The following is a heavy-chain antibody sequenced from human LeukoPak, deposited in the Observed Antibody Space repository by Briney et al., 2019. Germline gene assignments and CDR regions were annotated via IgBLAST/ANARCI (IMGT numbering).Heavy chain of an antibody. CDR2: ISSSGSTI. CDR1: GFTFSSYT. Sequence: GGSLRLSCAASGFTFSSYTMNWIRQAPGKGLEWVSYISSSGSTIYYADSVKGRFTISRDNAKNSLYLQMNGLRAEDTAVYYCTYGSGSYYTLATIDYWGQGTLVTVSS. V-gene: IGHV3-48*04. J-gene: IGHJ4*02. CDR3: TYGSGSYYTLATIDY. D-gene: IGHD3-10*01.